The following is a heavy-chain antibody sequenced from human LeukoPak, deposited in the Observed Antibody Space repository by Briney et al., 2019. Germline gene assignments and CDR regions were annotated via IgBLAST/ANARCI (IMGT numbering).Heavy chain of an antibody. D-gene: IGHD4-17*01. CDR1: GFTFSSYG. V-gene: IGHV3-30*02. CDR2: IRYDGSNK. J-gene: IGHJ5*02. CDR3: AKGHTVTTSLINWFDP. Sequence: PGGSLRLSCAASGFTFSSYGMHWVRQAPGKGLEWVAFIRYDGSNKYYADSVKVRFTISRDNSKNTLYLQMNSLRAEDTAVYYCAKGHTVTTSLINWFDPWGQGTLVTVSS.